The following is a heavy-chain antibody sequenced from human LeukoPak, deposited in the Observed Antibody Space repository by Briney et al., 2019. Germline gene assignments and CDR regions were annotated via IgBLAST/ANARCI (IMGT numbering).Heavy chain of an antibody. CDR3: ARLVAVAGTTLDV. Sequence: SETLPLTCTVSGGSISSSSYYWGWIRQPPGKGLEWIGSIYYSGSTYYNPSLKSRVTISVDTSKNQFYLKLSSVTAADTTVYYCARLVAVAGTTLDVWGQGTTVTVSS. D-gene: IGHD6-19*01. CDR1: GGSISSSSYY. V-gene: IGHV4-39*01. J-gene: IGHJ6*02. CDR2: IYYSGST.